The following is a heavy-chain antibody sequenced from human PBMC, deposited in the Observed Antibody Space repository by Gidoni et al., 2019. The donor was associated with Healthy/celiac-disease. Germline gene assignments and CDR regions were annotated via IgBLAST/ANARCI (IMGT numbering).Heavy chain of an antibody. Sequence: EVQLVESGGGLVTPGGSLRLSCAASGFTFSSYSMNWVRQAPGKGLEWVSSISSSSSYIYYADSVKGRFTISRDNAKNSLYLQMNSLRAEDTAVYYCASSGYYSHDAFDIWGQGTMVTVSS. CDR1: GFTFSSYS. V-gene: IGHV3-21*01. J-gene: IGHJ3*02. CDR3: ASSGYYSHDAFDI. CDR2: ISSSSSYI. D-gene: IGHD3-22*01.